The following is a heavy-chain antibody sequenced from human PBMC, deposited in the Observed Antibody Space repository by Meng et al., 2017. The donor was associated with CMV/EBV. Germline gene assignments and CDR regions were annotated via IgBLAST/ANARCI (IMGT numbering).Heavy chain of an antibody. J-gene: IGHJ6*02. CDR2: ISSSSSYI. Sequence: GESLKISCAASGFTSSSYSMNWVRQAPGKGLEWVSSISSSSSYIYYADSVKGRFTISRDNAKNSLYLQMNSLRAEDTAVYYCARALDLDSGYCSSTSCYYYYYGMDVWGQGTTVTVSS. V-gene: IGHV3-21*01. CDR3: ARALDLDSGYCSSTSCYYYYYGMDV. D-gene: IGHD2-2*01. CDR1: GFTSSSYS.